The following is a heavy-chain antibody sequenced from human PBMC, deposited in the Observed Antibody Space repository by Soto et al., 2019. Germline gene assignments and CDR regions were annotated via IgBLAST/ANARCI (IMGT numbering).Heavy chain of an antibody. CDR3: ARGVTAGVDY. J-gene: IGHJ4*02. Sequence: QVQLVQSGAEVREPGASVKVSCKASGYSFTSLDINWVRQTTGQGLEWMGWMQPSSGRTGYAQKFQGRVTMTRDTSINTAYMELSSLTSDDTAFYYCARGVTAGVDYWGQGTPVTVSS. CDR2: MQPSSGRT. CDR1: GYSFTSLD. D-gene: IGHD1-26*01. V-gene: IGHV1-8*01.